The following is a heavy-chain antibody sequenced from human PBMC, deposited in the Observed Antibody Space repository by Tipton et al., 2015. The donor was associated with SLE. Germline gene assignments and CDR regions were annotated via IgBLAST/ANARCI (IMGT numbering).Heavy chain of an antibody. CDR1: GFTFSSYG. J-gene: IGHJ3*02. V-gene: IGHV3-33*01. CDR3: ARDIAAAGRDAFDI. CDR2: IWYDGSNK. Sequence: SLRLSCAASGFTFSSYGMHWVRQAPGKGLERVAVIWYDGSNKYYADSVKGRFTISRENSKNTLYLQMNSLRAEETAVYYCARDIAAAGRDAFDIWGQGTMVTVSS. D-gene: IGHD6-13*01.